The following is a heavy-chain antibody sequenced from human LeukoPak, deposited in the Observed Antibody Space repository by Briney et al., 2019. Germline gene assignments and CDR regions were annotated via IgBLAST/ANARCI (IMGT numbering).Heavy chain of an antibody. CDR3: ARESLDCTNGVCYPIDY. Sequence: SETLSLTCTVSGGSISSGSYYWSWIRQPAGKGLEWIGRIYTSGSTNYNPSLKSRVTISVDTSKNQFSLKLSSVTAADTAVYYCARESLDCTNGVCYPIDYWGQETLVTVSS. D-gene: IGHD2-8*01. V-gene: IGHV4-61*02. CDR2: IYTSGST. J-gene: IGHJ4*02. CDR1: GGSISSGSYY.